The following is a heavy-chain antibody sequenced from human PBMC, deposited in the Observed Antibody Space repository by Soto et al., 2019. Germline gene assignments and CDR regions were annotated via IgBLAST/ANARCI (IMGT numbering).Heavy chain of an antibody. V-gene: IGHV4-59*01. CDR1: GGSIGSYY. CDR2: IYYSGST. J-gene: IGHJ4*02. Sequence: PSETLSLTCTVSGGSIGSYYWSWIRQPPGKGLEWIGYIYYSGSTNYNPSLKSRVTISLDTSRKQFSLKLNSVTAADTAVYYCARVPGGYKDYYFDYWGQGTLVTVSS. D-gene: IGHD5-12*01. CDR3: ARVPGGYKDYYFDY.